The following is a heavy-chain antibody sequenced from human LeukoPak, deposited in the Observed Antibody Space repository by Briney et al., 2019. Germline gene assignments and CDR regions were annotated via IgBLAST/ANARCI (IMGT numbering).Heavy chain of an antibody. D-gene: IGHD3-3*01. CDR1: GCTFSSYW. V-gene: IGHV3-74*01. CDR2: IKPDESST. Sequence: GGSLRLSCAASGCTFSSYWMHWVRQVPGKGLVWVSRIKPDESSTNYADSVKSRFTISRDNAKNTLYLQMNSLRADDTAVYYCAREGNYDQIDYWGQGTLVTVSS. J-gene: IGHJ4*02. CDR3: AREGNYDQIDY.